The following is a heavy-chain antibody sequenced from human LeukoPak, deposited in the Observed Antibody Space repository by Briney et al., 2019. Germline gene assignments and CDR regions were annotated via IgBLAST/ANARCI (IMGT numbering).Heavy chain of an antibody. CDR3: AGDRYYYDSSGWSWFDP. D-gene: IGHD3-22*01. CDR1: GGPISSYY. CDR2: IYYSGST. V-gene: IGHV4-59*01. Sequence: PSETLSLTCTVSGGPISSYYWSWIRQPPGKGLEWIGYIYYSGSTNYNPSLKSRVTISVDTSKNQFSLKLSSVTAADTAVYYCAGDRYYYDSSGWSWFDPWGQGTLVTVSS. J-gene: IGHJ5*02.